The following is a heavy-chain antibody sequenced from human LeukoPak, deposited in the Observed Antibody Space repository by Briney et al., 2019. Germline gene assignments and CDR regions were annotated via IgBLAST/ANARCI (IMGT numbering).Heavy chain of an antibody. V-gene: IGHV3-21*01. J-gene: IGHJ4*02. CDR3: ARIYGDYVLYYFDY. D-gene: IGHD4-17*01. Sequence: PGGSLRLSCAASGFTFSSYSMNWVRQAPGKGLEWVSSISSSSSYIYYADSVKGRFTISRDNSKNSLYLQMNSLRAEDTAVYYCARIYGDYVLYYFDYWGQGTLVTVSS. CDR1: GFTFSSYS. CDR2: ISSSSSYI.